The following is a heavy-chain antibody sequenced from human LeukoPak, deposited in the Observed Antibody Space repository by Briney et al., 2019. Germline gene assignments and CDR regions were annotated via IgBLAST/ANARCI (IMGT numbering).Heavy chain of an antibody. D-gene: IGHD2-2*01. CDR3: ARVGCTSTSCLAN. J-gene: IGHJ4*02. Sequence: GGSLRLSCAVSGLTFSSYWMTLVRQAPGKGLELVANIKQDGSEKYYVDSVKGRFTISRDNAKNSLYLQMSSVRAEDTAVYYCARVGCTSTSCLANWGQGTLVTVSS. CDR2: IKQDGSEK. V-gene: IGHV3-7*01. CDR1: GLTFSSYW.